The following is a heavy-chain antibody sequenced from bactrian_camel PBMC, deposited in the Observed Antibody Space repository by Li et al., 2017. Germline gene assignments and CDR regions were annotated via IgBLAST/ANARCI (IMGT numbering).Heavy chain of an antibody. J-gene: IGHJ4*01. CDR1: GFTFNRRR. CDR3: AGVRVPGSWCFDQFIGYDY. Sequence: HVQLVESGGGLVQPGGSLRLSCAGSGFTFNRRRMSWVRQAPGKGLEWVSRIDPSAGSTYYADSVKGRFTISRDNARNTVYLQMDDLKPEDSATYYCAGVRVPGSWCFDQFIGYDYYGQGTQVTVS. CDR2: IDPSAGST. D-gene: IGHD3*01. V-gene: IGHV3S1*01.